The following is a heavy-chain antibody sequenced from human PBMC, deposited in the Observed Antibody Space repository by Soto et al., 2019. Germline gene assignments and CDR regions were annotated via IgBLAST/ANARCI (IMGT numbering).Heavy chain of an antibody. CDR2: TDYRSKWYN. J-gene: IGHJ6*02. CDR3: ARDRHYYYGVDV. V-gene: IGHV6-1*01. CDR1: GDTVSSNIAA. Sequence: SQTLSLTCVIPGDTVSSNIAAWNSIRPSPSRGLGWLGRTDYRSKWYNDYAVSVNSRITINPDTSKNQFSLQLNSVTPEDTAVYYCARDRHYYYGVDVLGQGTTVTVSS.